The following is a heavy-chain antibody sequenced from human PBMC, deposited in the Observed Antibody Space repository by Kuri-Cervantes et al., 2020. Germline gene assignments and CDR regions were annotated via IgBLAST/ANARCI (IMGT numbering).Heavy chain of an antibody. Sequence: SSVHVSCQASGGTFSSYTFSWVRQAPGQGLEWMGRIIPILGIANYAQKFQGRVTITADKSTSTAYMELSSLRSEDTAVYYCARDLAFYYDSSGLAGFDPWGQGTLVTVSS. D-gene: IGHD3-22*01. CDR2: IIPILGIA. V-gene: IGHV1-69*04. J-gene: IGHJ5*02. CDR1: GGTFSSYT. CDR3: ARDLAFYYDSSGLAGFDP.